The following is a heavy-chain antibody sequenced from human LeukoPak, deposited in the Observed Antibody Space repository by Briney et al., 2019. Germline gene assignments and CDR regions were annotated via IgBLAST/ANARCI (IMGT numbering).Heavy chain of an antibody. CDR2: INHRGDT. CDR3: ARGPTISETGYFDF. Sequence: PSETLSLTCAVYGGSFSPYYWSWIRQPPGKGLEWIAEINHRGDTNYNPSVKSRVTISVDTSKNQFSLKVRSLTAADTAVYYCARGPTISETGYFDFWGQGTLVTVSS. D-gene: IGHD1-1*01. CDR1: GGSFSPYY. J-gene: IGHJ4*03. V-gene: IGHV4-34*01.